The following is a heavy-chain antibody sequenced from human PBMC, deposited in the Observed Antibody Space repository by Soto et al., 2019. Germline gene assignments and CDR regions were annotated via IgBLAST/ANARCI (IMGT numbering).Heavy chain of an antibody. Sequence: GGSLRLSCAASGFTFSSYSMNWVRQAPGKGLEWVSSISSSSSYIYYADSVKGRFTISRDNAKNSLYLQMNSLRAEDTAVYYCARDATGYDYGDYAFYFQHWGQGTLVTVSS. D-gene: IGHD4-17*01. J-gene: IGHJ1*01. CDR3: ARDATGYDYGDYAFYFQH. CDR2: ISSSSSYI. V-gene: IGHV3-21*01. CDR1: GFTFSSYS.